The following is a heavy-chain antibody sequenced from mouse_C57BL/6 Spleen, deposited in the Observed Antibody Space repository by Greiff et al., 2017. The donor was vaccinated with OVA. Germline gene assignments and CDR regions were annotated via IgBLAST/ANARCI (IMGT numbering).Heavy chain of an antibody. D-gene: IGHD1-1*01. CDR2: IDPSDSYT. V-gene: IGHV1-69*01. CDR3: ARRDYYGSSHPYAMDY. Sequence: QVQLQQPGAELVMPGASVKLSCKASGYTFTSYWMHWVKQRPGQGLEWIGEIDPSDSYTNYNQKFKGKSTLTVDKSSSTAYMQLSSLTSEDSAVYYCARRDYYGSSHPYAMDYWGQGTSVTVSS. J-gene: IGHJ4*01. CDR1: GYTFTSYW.